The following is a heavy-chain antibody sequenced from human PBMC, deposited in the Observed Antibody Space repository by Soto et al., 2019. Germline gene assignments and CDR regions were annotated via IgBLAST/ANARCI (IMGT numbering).Heavy chain of an antibody. CDR2: IYSSGNT. CDR1: GGTISGYY. Sequence: SQTLSLTCSVSGGTISGYYWTWIRQPAGKGLEWIGRIYSSGNTKYNPSLQSRVTMSLDTSNNQFSLRLTSVTAADTAVYYCARGQRFSDWFDPWGQGTLVTVSS. CDR3: ARGQRFSDWFDP. V-gene: IGHV4-4*07. D-gene: IGHD3-3*01. J-gene: IGHJ5*02.